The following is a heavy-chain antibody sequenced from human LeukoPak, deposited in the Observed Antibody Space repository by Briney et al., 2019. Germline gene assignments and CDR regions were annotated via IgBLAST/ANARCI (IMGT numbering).Heavy chain of an antibody. CDR2: ISYDGSNK. CDR1: GFTFSSYG. CDR3: ANGPDYYGSGVDY. D-gene: IGHD3-10*01. J-gene: IGHJ4*02. Sequence: GGSLRLSCAASGFTFSSYGMHWVRQAPGKGLEWVAVISYDGSNKYYADSVKGRFTISRDNSKNTLYLQMNSLRAEDTAVYYCANGPDYYGSGVDYWGQGTLVTVSS. V-gene: IGHV3-30*18.